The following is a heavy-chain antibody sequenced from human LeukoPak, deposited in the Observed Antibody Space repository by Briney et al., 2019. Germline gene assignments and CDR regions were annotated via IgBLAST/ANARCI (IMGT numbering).Heavy chain of an antibody. CDR1: GYTFTSYG. CDR3: ARDYYDSSGYYRGGDYFDY. J-gene: IGHJ4*02. Sequence: GASVKVSCKASGYTFTSYGISWVRQAPGQGLEWMGWISAYNGNTNYAQKLQGRVTMTTETSTSTAYMELRSLRLDDTAVYYCARDYYDSSGYYRGGDYFDYWGQGTLVTVSS. D-gene: IGHD3-22*01. V-gene: IGHV1-18*01. CDR2: ISAYNGNT.